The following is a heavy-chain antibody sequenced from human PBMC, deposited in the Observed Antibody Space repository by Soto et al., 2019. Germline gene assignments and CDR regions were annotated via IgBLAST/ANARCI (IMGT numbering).Heavy chain of an antibody. CDR3: SRSLNS. J-gene: IGHJ4*02. Sequence: GGSLRLSCAASGFTFSTYWMDWVRQPPGKGLERVANINQDGSEKNYVDSVKGRFTIYRDNAKNSLYLQMSSLTAEDSALYYCSRSLNSWGQGTLVTVSS. V-gene: IGHV3-7*01. CDR1: GFTFSTYW. CDR2: INQDGSEK.